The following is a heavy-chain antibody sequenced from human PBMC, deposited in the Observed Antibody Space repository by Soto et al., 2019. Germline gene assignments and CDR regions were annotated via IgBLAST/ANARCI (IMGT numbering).Heavy chain of an antibody. J-gene: IGHJ4*01. D-gene: IGHD6-19*01. Sequence: QVQLQESGPGLVKPSQTLSLTCTVSGGSINNAGYYWTWIRQHPRKGLEWIGYIYYSGNTFYNPSLKSRVSISVDTSKNQFPLNLTSVTAADTAVFYCARADWSGWIDYWGHGTLVTVSS. CDR1: GGSINNAGYY. CDR2: IYYSGNT. V-gene: IGHV4-31*03. CDR3: ARADWSGWIDY.